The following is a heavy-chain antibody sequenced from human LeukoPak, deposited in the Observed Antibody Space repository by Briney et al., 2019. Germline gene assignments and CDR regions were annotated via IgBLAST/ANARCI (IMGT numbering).Heavy chain of an antibody. V-gene: IGHV1-18*01. CDR2: ISAYNGNT. CDR3: ARKVGARDYFDY. D-gene: IGHD1-26*01. J-gene: IGHJ4*02. CDR1: GYTFTSYG. Sequence: AAVKVSCKASGYTFTSYGISWVRQAPEQGLEWMGWISAYNGNTNYAQKLQGRVTMTTDTSTSTAYMELRSLRSDDTAVYYCARKVGARDYFDYWGQGTLVTVSS.